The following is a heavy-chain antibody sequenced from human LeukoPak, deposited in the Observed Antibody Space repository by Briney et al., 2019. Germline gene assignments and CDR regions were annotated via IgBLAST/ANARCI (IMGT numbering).Heavy chain of an antibody. J-gene: IGHJ4*02. CDR1: GFTFSSYA. D-gene: IGHD1-26*01. Sequence: PGGSLRLSCAASGFTFSSYAMSWVRQAPGKGLEWVSAISGSGGSTYYADSVKGRFTISRDNSKNTLYLQMNSLRAEDTAVYYCAKLRNSGSYYQGPFDYWGQGTLVTVSS. CDR2: ISGSGGST. V-gene: IGHV3-23*01. CDR3: AKLRNSGSYYQGPFDY.